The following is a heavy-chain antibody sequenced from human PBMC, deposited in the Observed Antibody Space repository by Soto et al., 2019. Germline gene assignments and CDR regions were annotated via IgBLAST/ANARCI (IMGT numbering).Heavy chain of an antibody. CDR2: INHTGGT. V-gene: IGHV4-34*01. Sequence: SETLSLTCAVYGGSVNGYYWNWIRQPPGKGLEWIGEINHTGGTHYNPSLKSRATMSVDTSKNQFSLRLSSVTAADTAIYYCATRITVFGLLIPPFDPWGQGTLVTVSS. D-gene: IGHD3-3*01. CDR3: ATRITVFGLLIPPFDP. J-gene: IGHJ5*02. CDR1: GGSVNGYY.